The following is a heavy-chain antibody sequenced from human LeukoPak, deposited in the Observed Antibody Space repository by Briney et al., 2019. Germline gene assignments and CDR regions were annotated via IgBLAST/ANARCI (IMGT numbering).Heavy chain of an antibody. CDR1: GGSISSGDYY. Sequence: PSETLSLTCTVSGGSISSGDYYRRWIRQPPGKGLEWIGYIYYSGSTYYNPSLKSRVTISVDTSKNQFSLKLSSVTAADTAVYYCDREVGEYTVTTSEPPYGMDVWGQGTTVSVSS. J-gene: IGHJ6*02. V-gene: IGHV4-30-4*01. D-gene: IGHD4-11*01. CDR3: DREVGEYTVTTSEPPYGMDV. CDR2: IYYSGST.